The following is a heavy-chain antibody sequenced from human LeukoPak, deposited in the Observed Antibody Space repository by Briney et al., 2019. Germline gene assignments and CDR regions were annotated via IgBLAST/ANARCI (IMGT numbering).Heavy chain of an antibody. J-gene: IGHJ4*02. V-gene: IGHV3-30*03. CDR1: GFTFSSYG. CDR2: ISYDGSNK. D-gene: IGHD5-18*01. Sequence: GGSLRLSCAASGFTFSSYGMHWVRQAPGKGLEWVAVISYDGSNKYYADSVKGRFTISRDNSKNTLYLQMGSLRAEDMAVYYCARAHTAMADFDYWGQGTLVTVSS. CDR3: ARAHTAMADFDY.